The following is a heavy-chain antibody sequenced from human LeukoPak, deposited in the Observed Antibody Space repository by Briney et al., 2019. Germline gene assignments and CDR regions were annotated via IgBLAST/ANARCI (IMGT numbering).Heavy chain of an antibody. V-gene: IGHV1-2*02. CDR1: GYTFTGYY. J-gene: IGHJ4*02. Sequence: ASVKVSCKASGYTFTGYYMHWVRQAPGQGLEWMGWINPNSGGTNYAQKFQGRVTMTRDTSISTAYMELSRLRSDDTAVYYCARDARRSYYYDSSEGGTYYFDYWGQGTLVTVPS. CDR3: ARDARRSYYYDSSEGGTYYFDY. D-gene: IGHD3-22*01. CDR2: INPNSGGT.